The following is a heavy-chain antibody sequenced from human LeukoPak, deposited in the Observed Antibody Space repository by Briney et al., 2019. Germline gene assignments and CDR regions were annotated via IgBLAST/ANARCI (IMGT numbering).Heavy chain of an antibody. Sequence: PGRSLRLSCAASGFTFDDYAMHWVRQAPGKGLEWVSGISWNSGSIGYADSVKGRFTISRDNAKNSLYLQMNSLRAEDTALYYCARSSRYYYYGMDVWGQGTTVTVSS. CDR2: ISWNSGSI. V-gene: IGHV3-9*01. D-gene: IGHD6-13*01. J-gene: IGHJ6*02. CDR1: GFTFDDYA. CDR3: ARSSRYYYYGMDV.